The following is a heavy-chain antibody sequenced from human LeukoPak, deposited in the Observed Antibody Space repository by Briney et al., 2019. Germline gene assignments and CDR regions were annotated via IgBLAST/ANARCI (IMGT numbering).Heavy chain of an antibody. V-gene: IGHV3-30*18. J-gene: IGHJ4*02. CDR2: LSYDGSNN. D-gene: IGHD4-17*01. CDR1: GFTFSSFG. CDR3: AKDASTVTLHADY. Sequence: PGGSLRLSCAASGFTFSSFGMHWVRQPPGKGLEWVAVLSYDGSNNYYADSVKGRFTISRDNSKNTLYLQMNGLRAEDTAVYYCAKDASTVTLHADYWGQGTLVTVSS.